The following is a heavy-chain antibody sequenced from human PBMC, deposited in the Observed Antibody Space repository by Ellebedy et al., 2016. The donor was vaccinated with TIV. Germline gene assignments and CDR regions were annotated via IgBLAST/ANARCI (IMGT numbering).Heavy chain of an antibody. CDR1: GYSISSGYY. D-gene: IGHD2-21*01. Sequence: SETLSLXXTVSGYSISSGYYWGWIRQPPGKGLEWIGSIYHSGSTYYNPSLKSRVTISVDTPKNQFSLKLSSVTAADTAVYYCARDDSCVAYWGQGTLVTVSS. V-gene: IGHV4-38-2*02. CDR3: ARDDSCVAY. J-gene: IGHJ4*02. CDR2: IYHSGST.